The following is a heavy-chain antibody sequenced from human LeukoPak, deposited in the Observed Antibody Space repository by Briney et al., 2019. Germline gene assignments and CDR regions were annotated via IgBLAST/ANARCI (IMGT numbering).Heavy chain of an antibody. V-gene: IGHV1-8*01. CDR1: GYTFTSYD. CDR3: ARESGYENLDY. CDR2: MNPNSGNT. Sequence: ASVKVSCKASGYTFTSYDINWVRQATGQGLEWMGWMNPNSGNTGYAQKFQGRVTMTRNTSISTAYMKLSSLGSEATAVYYCARESGYENLDYWGQGNLVTVSS. J-gene: IGHJ4*02. D-gene: IGHD5-12*01.